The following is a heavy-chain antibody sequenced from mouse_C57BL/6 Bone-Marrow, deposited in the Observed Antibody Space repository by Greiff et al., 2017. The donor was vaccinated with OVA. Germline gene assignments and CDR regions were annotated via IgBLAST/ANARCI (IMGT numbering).Heavy chain of an antibody. CDR1: GYTFTSYW. V-gene: IGHV1-55*01. J-gene: IGHJ2*01. CDR3: ARNPRRNDY. CDR2: IYPGSGST. Sequence: QVQLQQSGAELVKPGASVKMSCKASGYTFTSYWITWVKQRPGQGLEWIGDIYPGSGSTNYNEKFKSKATLTVDTSSSTAYMQLSSLTSADSAVNYCARNPRRNDYWGQGTTLTVSS.